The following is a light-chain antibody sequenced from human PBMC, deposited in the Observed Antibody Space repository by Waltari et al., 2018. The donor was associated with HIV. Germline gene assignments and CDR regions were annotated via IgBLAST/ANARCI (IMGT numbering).Light chain of an antibody. CDR2: DGS. CDR1: SSDVGGYNY. V-gene: IGLV2-14*03. CDR3: SSYTSSSPYA. Sequence: QSALTQPASVSGSPGQSITISCTGTSSDVGGYNYVSWYQQHPGKAPKLMIYDGSNRPSGVFNRFSGSKSGNTAYLNISGLQAEDEADYYCSSYTSSSPYAFGTGTKVTVL. J-gene: IGLJ1*01.